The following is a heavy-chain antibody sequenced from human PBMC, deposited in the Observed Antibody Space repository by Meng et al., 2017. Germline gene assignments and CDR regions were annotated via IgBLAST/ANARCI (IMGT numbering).Heavy chain of an antibody. CDR2: ISSSSSYI. CDR1: GFTFSSYS. D-gene: IGHD2-21*01. J-gene: IGHJ4*02. V-gene: IGHV3-21*04. Sequence: EVQLVESGGGLVNPGGSLRLSCAASGFTFSSYSMNWVRQAPGKGLEWVSSISSSSSYIYYADSVKGRFTISRDNAKNSLYLQMNSLRAEGTAVYYCARDLGIPPDYFDYWGQGTLVTVAS. CDR3: ARDLGIPPDYFDY.